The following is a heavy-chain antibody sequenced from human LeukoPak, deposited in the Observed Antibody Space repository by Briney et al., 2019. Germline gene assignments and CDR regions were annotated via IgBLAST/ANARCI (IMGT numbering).Heavy chain of an antibody. CDR3: AREDYDSSGSFDY. CDR2: IYYSGST. CDR1: AGSISTYY. Sequence: PSETLSLTCTVSAGSISTYYWSWMRQPPGKGLEWIGYIYYSGSTNYNPSLKSRVTISVDTSKNQFSLKLSSVTAADTAVYYCAREDYDSSGSFDYWGQGTLVTVSS. D-gene: IGHD3-22*01. J-gene: IGHJ4*02. V-gene: IGHV4-59*01.